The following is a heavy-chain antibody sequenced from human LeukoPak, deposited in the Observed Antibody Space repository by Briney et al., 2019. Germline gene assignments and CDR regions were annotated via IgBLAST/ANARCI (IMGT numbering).Heavy chain of an antibody. D-gene: IGHD2-15*01. CDR2: IIPMFGVT. J-gene: IGHJ2*01. V-gene: IGHV1-69*04. CDR1: GDTSSRYG. CDR3: AREGGEFCSGGACHHWYFDL. Sequence: SVKVSCKASGDTSSRYGISWVRQAPGQGLEWMGRIIPMFGVTKYVEKFQGRVTITADTSTRTVYMELSSLTSEDTAVYFCAREGGEFCSGGACHHWYFDLWGRGTLVTVSS.